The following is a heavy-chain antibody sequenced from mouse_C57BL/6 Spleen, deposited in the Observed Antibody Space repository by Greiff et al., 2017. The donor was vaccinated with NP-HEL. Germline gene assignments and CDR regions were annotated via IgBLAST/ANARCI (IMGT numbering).Heavy chain of an antibody. J-gene: IGHJ4*01. CDR2: ISYDGSN. V-gene: IGHV3-6*01. Sequence: ESGPGLVKPSQSLSLTCSVTGYSITSGYYWNWIRQFPGNKLEWMGYISYDGSNNYNPSLKNRISITRDTSKNQFFLKLNSVTTEDTATYYCASGVLRFYAMDYWGQGTSVTVSS. CDR1: GYSITSGYY. CDR3: ASGVLRFYAMDY. D-gene: IGHD2-4*01.